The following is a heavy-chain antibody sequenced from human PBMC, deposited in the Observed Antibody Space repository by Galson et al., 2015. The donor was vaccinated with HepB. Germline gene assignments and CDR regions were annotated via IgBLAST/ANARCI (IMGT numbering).Heavy chain of an antibody. CDR3: ARGEAVASWSQNWFDP. Sequence: SVKVSCKASGSTFNGYYMHWVRQAPGKGLEWMGWINPNSGGTKYAQKFQGWVTMTRDTSISTAYMELSRLRSDDTAVYYCARGEAVASWSQNWFDPWGQGTPVTVSS. CDR2: INPNSGGT. D-gene: IGHD6-19*01. CDR1: GSTFNGYY. J-gene: IGHJ5*02. V-gene: IGHV1-2*04.